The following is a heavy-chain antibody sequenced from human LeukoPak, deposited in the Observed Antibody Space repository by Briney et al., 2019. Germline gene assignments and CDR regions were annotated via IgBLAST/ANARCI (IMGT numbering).Heavy chain of an antibody. CDR2: IRSDGSSK. Sequence: GGSLRLSCAASGFTFSSYGLHWLRQAPGKGLEGVALIRSDGSSKNYADSVKGRFTISRDAYKNTVYLQMNSLRAEDTAVYSCARWSGDFPSYYLDYWGQGTLVTVSS. D-gene: IGHD4-17*01. CDR3: ARWSGDFPSYYLDY. CDR1: GFTFSSYG. V-gene: IGHV3-33*08. J-gene: IGHJ4*02.